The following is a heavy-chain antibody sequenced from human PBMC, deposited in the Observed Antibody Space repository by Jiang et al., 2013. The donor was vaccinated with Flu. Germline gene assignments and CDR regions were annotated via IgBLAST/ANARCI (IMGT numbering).Heavy chain of an antibody. V-gene: IGHV1-18*01. Sequence: GAEVKKPGASVKVSCKASGYTFTNYGISWVRQAPGQGLEWMGWISTYNGNTNFAQKFQGRVTMTTDTSTSTAYMELRSLRSDDTAVYFCARDTADDYDFDHWGQGTLVTVSS. J-gene: IGHJ4*02. CDR2: ISTYNGNT. CDR3: ARDTADDYDFDH. D-gene: IGHD4-17*01. CDR1: GYTFTNYG.